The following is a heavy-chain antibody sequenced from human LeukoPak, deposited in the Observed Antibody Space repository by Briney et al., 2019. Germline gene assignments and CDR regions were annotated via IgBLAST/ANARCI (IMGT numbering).Heavy chain of an antibody. CDR1: GFTFSSYW. CDR2: IKQDGSEK. Sequence: GGSLRLSCAASGFTFSSYWMSWVRQAPGKGLEWVANIKQDGSEKYCVDSLKGRFTISRDNAKNSLYLQMNSLRVEDTAVYYCARDEPTRIAAAGTGGGTYYYYYYGMDVWGQGTTVTVSS. D-gene: IGHD6-13*01. J-gene: IGHJ6*02. V-gene: IGHV3-7*03. CDR3: ARDEPTRIAAAGTGGGTYYYYYYGMDV.